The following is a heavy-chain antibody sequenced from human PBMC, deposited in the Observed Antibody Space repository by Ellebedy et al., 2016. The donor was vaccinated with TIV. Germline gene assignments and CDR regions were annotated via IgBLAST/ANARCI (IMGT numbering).Heavy chain of an antibody. CDR2: IKEDGSEI. CDR3: ARSELLWFGEPLGAFYY. V-gene: IGHV3-7*03. D-gene: IGHD3-10*01. J-gene: IGHJ4*02. CDR1: GYTFRNFW. Sequence: PGGSLRLSCAASGYTFRNFWMSWVRQAPGKGLEWVANIKEDGSEIYYVDSVKGRFTISRDNAKNSLYLQMNSLRAEDTDLYYCARSELLWFGEPLGAFYYWGQGTLVIVSS.